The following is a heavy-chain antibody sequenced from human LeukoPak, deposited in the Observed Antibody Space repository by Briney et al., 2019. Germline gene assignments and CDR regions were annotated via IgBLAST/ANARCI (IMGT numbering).Heavy chain of an antibody. CDR1: GYSFNTYW. Sequence: GESLQISCKGSGYSFNTYWIGWVRQMLGKGLEWMGIIYPGDSDTKYSPSFQGQVTISADKSISTAYLQWSSLKASDTAMYYCARPQDFGLTGMNAFDIWGQGTMVTVSS. D-gene: IGHD7-27*01. J-gene: IGHJ3*02. CDR3: ARPQDFGLTGMNAFDI. CDR2: IYPGDSDT. V-gene: IGHV5-51*01.